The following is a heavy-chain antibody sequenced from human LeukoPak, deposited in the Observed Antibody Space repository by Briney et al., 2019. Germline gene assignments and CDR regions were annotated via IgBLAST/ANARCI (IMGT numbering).Heavy chain of an antibody. CDR2: ISTNKGNT. D-gene: IGHD2-8*01. J-gene: IGHJ5*02. V-gene: IGHV1-18*01. CDR3: VRDIQWRFDP. Sequence: APVNVSCKASGYIFTSYGISWVRQAPGQGLEGMGWISTNKGNTNYAQRLQGRVTMTTDTSTSTAYMELRSLRSDDTAIYYCVRDIQWRFDPWGQGTLVTVSS. CDR1: GYIFTSYG.